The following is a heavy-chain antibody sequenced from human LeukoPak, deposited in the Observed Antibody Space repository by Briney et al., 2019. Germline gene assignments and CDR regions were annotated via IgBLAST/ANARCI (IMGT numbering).Heavy chain of an antibody. D-gene: IGHD3-22*01. Sequence: SQTLSLTCTVSGGSISSGANYWSWIRQPPGRGLEWIGYISHSESAYYSPSLKSRVTISVDTSKNQFSLKLPSVTAADTAVYYCARDSQYDSSGHAPWGQGTLVTVSS. CDR3: ARDSQYDSSGHAP. J-gene: IGHJ5*02. CDR1: GGSISSGANY. V-gene: IGHV4-30-2*01. CDR2: ISHSESA.